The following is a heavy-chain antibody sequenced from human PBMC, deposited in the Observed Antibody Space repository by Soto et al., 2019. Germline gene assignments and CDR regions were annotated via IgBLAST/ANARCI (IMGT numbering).Heavy chain of an antibody. D-gene: IGHD6-13*01. Sequence: PSETLSLTCAVYGGSFSGYYWSWIRQPPGKGLEWIGEINHSGSTNYTPSLKSRVTISVDTSKNQFSLKLSSVTAADTAVYYCARGWAVAGYSSSWFQYYYYGMDVWGQGTTVTVSS. CDR3: ARGWAVAGYSSSWFQYYYYGMDV. CDR2: INHSGST. CDR1: GGSFSGYY. V-gene: IGHV4-34*01. J-gene: IGHJ6*02.